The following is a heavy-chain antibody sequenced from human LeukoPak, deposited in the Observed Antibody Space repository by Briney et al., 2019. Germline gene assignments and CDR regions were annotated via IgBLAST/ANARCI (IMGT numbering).Heavy chain of an antibody. CDR2: IWYDGSNK. CDR1: GFSFSSHV. CDR3: AKDWYYYDSSGNSTFDE. J-gene: IGHJ4*02. D-gene: IGHD3-22*01. V-gene: IGHV3-33*06. Sequence: GRSLRLSCAASGFSFSSHVMHWVRQAPGKGLEGVAVIWYDGSNKYYADSVKRRFTISRANSKNTLYLQMNSLRAEDTAVYYCAKDWYYYDSSGNSTFDEWGEGALGTVSS.